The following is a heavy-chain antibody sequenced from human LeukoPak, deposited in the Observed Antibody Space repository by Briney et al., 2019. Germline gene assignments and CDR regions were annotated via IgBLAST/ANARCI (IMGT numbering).Heavy chain of an antibody. D-gene: IGHD1-1*01. V-gene: IGHV3-7*01. CDR2: VTKDGGET. CDR1: GYTFTDYW. CDR3: RRGHLDDNA. J-gene: IGHJ5*02. Sequence: GESLRLSCAGSGYTFTDYWMHWVRQAPGKGLEWVASVTKDGGETYYVDSAKGRFTISRDNAKNSVHLQMSSLRDEDTAVYWCRRGHLDDNAWAQGTLVTVSS.